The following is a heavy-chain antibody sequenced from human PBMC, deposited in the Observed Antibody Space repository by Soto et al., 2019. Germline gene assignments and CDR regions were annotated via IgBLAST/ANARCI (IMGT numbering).Heavy chain of an antibody. CDR2: IKQDGSEK. V-gene: IGHV3-7*01. CDR3: VRDWSTFWGMDV. J-gene: IGHJ6*02. CDR1: GFTFSTYW. Sequence: VGSLRLSCAASGFTFSTYWMNWVRQAPGKGLEWVANIKQDGSEKYYVDSVKGRFAISRDNAKDSLFLQMNNLRAEDTAVYYCVRDWSTFWGMDVWGQGTTVTVSS.